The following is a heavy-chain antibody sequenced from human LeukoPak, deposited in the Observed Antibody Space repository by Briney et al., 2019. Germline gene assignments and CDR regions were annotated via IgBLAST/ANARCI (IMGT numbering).Heavy chain of an antibody. CDR2: ISGSGGNT. D-gene: IGHD6-13*01. CDR1: GFSFSSYV. CDR3: AKGAAAGTPNY. V-gene: IGHV3-23*01. J-gene: IGHJ4*02. Sequence: GGSLRLPCAASGFSFSSYVMSWVRQAPGKGLEWVSGISGSGGNTYYADSVKGRFTVSRDNSKNTLYLQMSSLRAEDTAVYYCAKGAAAGTPNYWGQGTLVTVSS.